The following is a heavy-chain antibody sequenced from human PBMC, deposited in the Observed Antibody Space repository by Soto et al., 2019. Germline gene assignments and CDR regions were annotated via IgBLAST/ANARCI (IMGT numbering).Heavy chain of an antibody. D-gene: IGHD6-6*01. CDR2: ISAYNGNT. CDR3: ARDSWDIAAPGGRLYYMDV. V-gene: IGHV1-18*01. Sequence: GASVKVSCKASGYTFTSYGISWVRQAPGQGLEWMGWISAYNGNTNYAQKLQGRVTMTTDTSTSTAYMELRSLRSDDTAVYYCARDSWDIAAPGGRLYYMDVWGKGTTVTASS. CDR1: GYTFTSYG. J-gene: IGHJ6*03.